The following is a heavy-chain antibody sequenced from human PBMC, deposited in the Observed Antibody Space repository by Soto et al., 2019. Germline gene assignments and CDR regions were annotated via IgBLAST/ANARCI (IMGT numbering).Heavy chain of an antibody. CDR2: INAGNGNT. V-gene: IGHV1-3*01. Sequence: ASVKVSCKASGYTFTSYAMHWVRQAPGQRLEWMGWINAGNGNTKYSQKFQGRVTITRGTSASTAYMELSSLRSEDTAVYYCASFNYDFWSGYYRPVDYWGQGTLVTVSS. D-gene: IGHD3-3*01. CDR1: GYTFTSYA. CDR3: ASFNYDFWSGYYRPVDY. J-gene: IGHJ4*02.